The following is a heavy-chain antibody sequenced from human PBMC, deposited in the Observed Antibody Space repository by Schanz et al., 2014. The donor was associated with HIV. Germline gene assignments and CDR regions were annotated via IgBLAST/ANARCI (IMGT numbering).Heavy chain of an antibody. Sequence: QVQLVESGGGVVQPGRSLRLSCAASGFTFSSYGMHWVRQAPGKGLEWVAVISYDGRNKYYEDSVKGRFTISRDNSKNSLSLLIKSLRAEDAAVYYCAKDRNYYESKYRGKGNYYYYYGMDVWGQGTTVTVSS. J-gene: IGHJ6*02. CDR2: ISYDGRNK. D-gene: IGHD3-22*01. V-gene: IGHV3-30*18. CDR3: AKDRNYYESKYRGKGNYYYYYGMDV. CDR1: GFTFSSYG.